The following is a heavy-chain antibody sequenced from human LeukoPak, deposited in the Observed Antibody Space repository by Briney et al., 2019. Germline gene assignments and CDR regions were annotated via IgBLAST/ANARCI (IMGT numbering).Heavy chain of an antibody. CDR1: GGSISNYY. J-gene: IGHJ6*02. V-gene: IGHV4-59*01. Sequence: SETLSLTCTVSGGSISNYYWSWIRQPPGKGLEWIGYIYYSGSTNYNPSLKSRVTISVDTSKNQFSLKLSSVTAADTAVYYCARVGGTNYYYGMDVWGQGTTVTVSS. D-gene: IGHD1-26*01. CDR3: ARVGGTNYYYGMDV. CDR2: IYYSGST.